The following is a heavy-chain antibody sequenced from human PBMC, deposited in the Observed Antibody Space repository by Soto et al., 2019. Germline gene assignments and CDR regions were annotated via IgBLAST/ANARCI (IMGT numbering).Heavy chain of an antibody. CDR1: GFTFSSYG. Sequence: ESGGGVVQPGRSLRLSCAASGFTFSSYGMHWVRQAPGKGLEWVAVIWYDGSNKYYADSVKGRFTISRDNSKNTLYLQMNSLRAEDTAVYYCARSIAAAGPGDYWGQGTLVTVSS. V-gene: IGHV3-33*01. J-gene: IGHJ4*02. CDR3: ARSIAAAGPGDY. CDR2: IWYDGSNK. D-gene: IGHD6-13*01.